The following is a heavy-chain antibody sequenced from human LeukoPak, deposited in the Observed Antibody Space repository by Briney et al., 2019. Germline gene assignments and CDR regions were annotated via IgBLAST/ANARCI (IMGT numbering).Heavy chain of an antibody. D-gene: IGHD6-19*01. CDR3: ASGVYSSGWYLDY. Sequence: GRSLRLSCAASAFPFSSYGMHWVRQAPGKGLEWVAVIWHDGSHKYYADSVKGRFTISRDNSKNTLYLQMNSLRAEDTAIYYCASGVYSSGWYLDYWGQGTLVTVSS. CDR2: IWHDGSHK. V-gene: IGHV3-33*01. CDR1: AFPFSSYG. J-gene: IGHJ4*02.